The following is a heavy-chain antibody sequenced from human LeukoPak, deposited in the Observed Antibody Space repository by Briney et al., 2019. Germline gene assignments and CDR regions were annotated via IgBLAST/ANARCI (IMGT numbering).Heavy chain of an antibody. CDR3: ASGKRWSSKRGGSVDY. V-gene: IGHV3-7*01. Sequence: GGSLRLSCAASGFTFSSYCMSWVRQAPGKGLEWVANIKQDGSEKYCVDSVKGRFTISRDNAKNSLYLQMNSLRAEDTAVCYCASGKRWSSKRGGSVDYWGQGTLVTVSS. CDR1: GFTFSSYC. CDR2: IKQDGSEK. J-gene: IGHJ4*02. D-gene: IGHD5-18*01.